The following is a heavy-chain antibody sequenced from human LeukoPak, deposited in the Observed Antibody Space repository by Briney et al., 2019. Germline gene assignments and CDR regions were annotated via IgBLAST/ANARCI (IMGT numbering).Heavy chain of an antibody. Sequence: ASVKVSCKASGGTFSSYAISWVRQAPGQGLEWMGGIIPIFGTANYAQKFQGRVTITADKSKSTVYMELSSLRSEDTAVYYCARDGDSRSEPYKRGAFDIWGQGTMVTVSS. D-gene: IGHD1-14*01. V-gene: IGHV1-69*06. CDR3: ARDGDSRSEPYKRGAFDI. CDR2: IIPIFGTA. CDR1: GGTFSSYA. J-gene: IGHJ3*02.